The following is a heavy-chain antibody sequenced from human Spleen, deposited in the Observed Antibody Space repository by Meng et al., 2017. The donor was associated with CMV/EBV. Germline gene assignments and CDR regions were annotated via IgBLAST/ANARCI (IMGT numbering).Heavy chain of an antibody. J-gene: IGHJ4*02. V-gene: IGHV3-30-3*01. CDR1: GFTFSSYA. CDR3: ARSSPGKQQLVLSY. D-gene: IGHD6-13*01. CDR2: ISYDGSNK. Sequence: QGQLVESGGGVVQPGRSLRLSCAASGFTFSSYAMHWVRQAPGKGLEWVAVISYDGSNKYYADSVKGRFTISRDNSKNTLYLQMNSLRAEDTAVYYCARSSPGKQQLVLSYWGQGTLVTASS.